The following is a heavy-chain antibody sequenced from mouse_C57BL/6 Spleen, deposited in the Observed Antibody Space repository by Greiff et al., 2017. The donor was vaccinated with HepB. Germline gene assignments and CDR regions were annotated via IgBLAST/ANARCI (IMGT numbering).Heavy chain of an antibody. Sequence: EVQLQQSGPELVKPGASVKISCKASGYTFTDYYMNWVKQSHGKSLEWIGDINPNNGGTSYNQKFKGKATLTVDKSSSTAYMELRSLTSEDSAVYYCARRGVVATWRGYFDYWGQGTTLTVSS. CDR3: ARRGVVATWRGYFDY. CDR2: INPNNGGT. CDR1: GYTFTDYY. V-gene: IGHV1-26*01. D-gene: IGHD1-1*01. J-gene: IGHJ2*01.